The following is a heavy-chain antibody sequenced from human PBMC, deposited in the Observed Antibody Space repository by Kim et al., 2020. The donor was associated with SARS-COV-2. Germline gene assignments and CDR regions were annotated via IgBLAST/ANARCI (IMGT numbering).Heavy chain of an antibody. J-gene: IGHJ1*01. CDR3: SYDRVPHNGKYDSVYS. CDR2: SIGGGDT. D-gene: IGHD3-16*01. Sequence: GGSLRLSCSTSGFTFNGYAMSWVRQAPGKGLEWVSSIGGGDTYYANSVKGRFTISRDDARATVYLHMNILRAEDTAADHCSYDRVPHNGKYDSVYSCGQG. CDR1: GFTFNGYA. V-gene: IGHV3-23*01.